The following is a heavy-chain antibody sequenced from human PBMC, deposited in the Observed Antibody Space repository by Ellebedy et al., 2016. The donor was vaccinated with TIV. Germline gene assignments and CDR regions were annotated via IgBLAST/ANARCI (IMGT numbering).Heavy chain of an antibody. CDR3: AREAMITFGGVIVKQTPDYYGMDV. CDR2: IYYSGST. CDR1: GGSISSGGYY. J-gene: IGHJ6*02. Sequence: SETLSLXXTVSGGSISSGGYYWSWIRQHPGKGLEWIGYIYYSGSTYYNPSLKSRVTISVDTSKNQFSLKLSSVTAADTAVYYCAREAMITFGGVIVKQTPDYYGMDVWGQGTTVTVSS. V-gene: IGHV4-31*03. D-gene: IGHD3-16*02.